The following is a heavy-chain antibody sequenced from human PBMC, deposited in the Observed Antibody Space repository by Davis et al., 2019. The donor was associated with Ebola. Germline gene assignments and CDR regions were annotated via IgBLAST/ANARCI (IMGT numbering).Heavy chain of an antibody. D-gene: IGHD5-24*01. Sequence: GESLKISCKASGYSFTTYWIVWVRQMPGKGLECMGIIFPGDSDTRYSPSFQGKVTISADKSISTAYLQWSSLKASDTAIYYCARGTNGYNPGGYFDSWGQGTLVTVPS. CDR1: GYSFTTYW. CDR3: ARGTNGYNPGGYFDS. V-gene: IGHV5-51*01. CDR2: IFPGDSDT. J-gene: IGHJ4*02.